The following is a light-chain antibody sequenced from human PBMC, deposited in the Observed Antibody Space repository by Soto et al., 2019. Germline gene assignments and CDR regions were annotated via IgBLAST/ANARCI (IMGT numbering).Light chain of an antibody. CDR3: QQYGHSLWT. CDR1: QSVSSN. Sequence: EIVMTQSPAPLSVSPGERATLSCRASQSVSSNLAWYQQKPGQAPRLLIYGASSRATGIPDRFSGSGSGTDFTLTISRLEPEDDAVYYCQQYGHSLWTFGQGTKVDI. J-gene: IGKJ1*01. CDR2: GAS. V-gene: IGKV3-20*01.